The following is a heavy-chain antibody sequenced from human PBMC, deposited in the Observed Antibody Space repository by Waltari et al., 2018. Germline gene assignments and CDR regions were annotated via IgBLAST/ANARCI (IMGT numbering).Heavy chain of an antibody. CDR3: ARLGSGWLPEN. Sequence: EVQLVESGGGLVKPGGSLRLSCAASGFTFSSYSMNWVRQAPGKGLEWVSSISSSSYIYYADSVKGRFTISRDNAKNSLYLQMNSLRAEDTAVYYCARLGSGWLPENWGQGTLVTVSS. CDR1: GFTFSSYS. D-gene: IGHD6-19*01. J-gene: IGHJ4*02. V-gene: IGHV3-21*01. CDR2: ISSSSYI.